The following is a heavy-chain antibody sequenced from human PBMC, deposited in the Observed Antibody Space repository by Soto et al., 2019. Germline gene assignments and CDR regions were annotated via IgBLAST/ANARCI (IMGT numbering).Heavy chain of an antibody. V-gene: IGHV4-31*03. J-gene: IGHJ3*02. CDR1: GGSISSGGYY. CDR3: ARDVVKGLSNAFDI. Sequence: SETLSLTCTVSGGSISSGGYYWSWIRQHPGKGLEWIGYIYYSGSTYYNPSLKSRVAISVDTSKNQFSLKLSSVTAADTAVYYCARDVVKGLSNAFDIWGQGTMVTVSS. CDR2: IYYSGST. D-gene: IGHD6-6*01.